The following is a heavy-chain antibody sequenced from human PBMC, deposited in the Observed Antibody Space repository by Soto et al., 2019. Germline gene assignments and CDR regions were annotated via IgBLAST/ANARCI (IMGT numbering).Heavy chain of an antibody. CDR1: GFTFSSYA. CDR2: ISGSGGST. V-gene: IGHV3-23*01. D-gene: IGHD6-19*01. J-gene: IGHJ4*02. CDR3: AKRGKGAGSFDY. Sequence: EVQLLESGGGLVQPGGSLRLSCAASGFTFSSYAMSWVRQAPGKGLEWVSAISGSGGSTYYADSVKGRFTISRDNSKNTLYLQMNSPRAEDTAVYYCAKRGKGAGSFDYWGQGTLVTVSS.